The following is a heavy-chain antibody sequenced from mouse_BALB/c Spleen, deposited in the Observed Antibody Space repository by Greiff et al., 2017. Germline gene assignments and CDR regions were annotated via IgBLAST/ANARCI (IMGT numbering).Heavy chain of an antibody. Sequence: QVHVKQSGAELVRPGTSVKISCKASGYTFTNYWLGWVKQRPGHGLEWIGDIYPGGGYTNYNEKFKGKATLTADTSSSTAYMQLSSLTSEDSAVYFCAREGGNFSYWGQGTTLTVSS. CDR1: GYTFTNYW. CDR2: IYPGGGYT. J-gene: IGHJ2*01. CDR3: AREGGNFSY. V-gene: IGHV1-63*02.